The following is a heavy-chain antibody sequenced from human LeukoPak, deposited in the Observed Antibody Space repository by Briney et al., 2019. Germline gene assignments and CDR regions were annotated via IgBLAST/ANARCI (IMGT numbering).Heavy chain of an antibody. CDR1: GYTFTGYY. V-gene: IGHV1-2*02. CDR3: ARGASGVYTVTTSWFDP. Sequence: GASVKVSCKASGYTFTGYYMHWVRQAPGQGLEWMGWINPKSGGTNYAQRFQGRVTMTRDTSISTAYMELSRLRSDDTAVYYCARGASGVYTVTTSWFDPWGQGTLVTVSS. J-gene: IGHJ5*02. D-gene: IGHD4-17*01. CDR2: INPKSGGT.